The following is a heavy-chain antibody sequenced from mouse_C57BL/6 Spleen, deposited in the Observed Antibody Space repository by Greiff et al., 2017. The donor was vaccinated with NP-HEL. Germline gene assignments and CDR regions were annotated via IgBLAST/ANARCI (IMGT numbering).Heavy chain of an antibody. CDR3: AKGPLYYDYSYAMDY. D-gene: IGHD2-4*01. Sequence: QVQLQQSGAELVKPGASVKISCKASGYAFSSYWMNWVKQRPGKGLEWIGQIYPGDGDTNYNGKFKGKATLTADRSSSTAYMQLSSLTSEDSAVYFCAKGPLYYDYSYAMDYWGQGTSVTVSS. J-gene: IGHJ4*01. V-gene: IGHV1-80*01. CDR1: GYAFSSYW. CDR2: IYPGDGDT.